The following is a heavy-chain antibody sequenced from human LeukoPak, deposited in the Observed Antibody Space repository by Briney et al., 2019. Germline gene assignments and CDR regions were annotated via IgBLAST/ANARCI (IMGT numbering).Heavy chain of an antibody. CDR1: GGSISSGSYY. CDR3: ARAPRKGIAKSYYFDY. J-gene: IGHJ4*02. V-gene: IGHV4-61*01. CDR2: IYYSGST. D-gene: IGHD6-13*01. Sequence: SETLSLTCTVSGGSISSGSYYWSWIRQPPGKGLEWIGYIYYSGSTNYNPSLKSRVTISVDTSKNQFSLKLSSVTAADTAVYYCARAPRKGIAKSYYFDYWGQGTLVTVSS.